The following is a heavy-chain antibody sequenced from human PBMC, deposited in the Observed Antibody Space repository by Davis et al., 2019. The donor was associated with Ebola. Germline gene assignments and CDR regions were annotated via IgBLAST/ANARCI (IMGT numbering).Heavy chain of an antibody. CDR2: IVPIFGTS. CDR3: ARESRRSFDY. V-gene: IGHV1-69*05. D-gene: IGHD6-6*01. Sequence: SSVHVSRMPSGDTFRNNPLYWLRQPPGQGLDWMGGIVPIFGTSNSAQNLQGRVTITTDESTTTAYMELIDLRSEDTAVYYCARESRRSFDYWGQGTLVTVSS. CDR1: GDTFRNNP. J-gene: IGHJ4*02.